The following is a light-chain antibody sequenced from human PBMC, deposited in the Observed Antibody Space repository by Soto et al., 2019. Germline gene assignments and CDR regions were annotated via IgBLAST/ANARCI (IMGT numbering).Light chain of an antibody. Sequence: QSVLTQLPSVSGAPGQRVTISCTGSSSNIGAGYDVHWYQQLPGTAPKLLIYNNRNRPSGVPDRLSGSKSGTSASLAITGLQAEEEADYYCQSYDSSVSRVVFGGGTKVTVL. CDR3: QSYDSSVSRVV. CDR1: SSNIGAGYD. CDR2: NNR. V-gene: IGLV1-40*01. J-gene: IGLJ2*01.